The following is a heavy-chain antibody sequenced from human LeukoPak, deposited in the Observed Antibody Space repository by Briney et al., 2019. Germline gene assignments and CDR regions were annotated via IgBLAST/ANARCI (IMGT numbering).Heavy chain of an antibody. CDR2: ISAYNGNT. V-gene: IGHV1-18*01. J-gene: IGHJ4*02. D-gene: IGHD3-10*01. Sequence: EASVKVSCKASGYTFTSDGISWVRQAPGQGLEWMGWISAYNGNTNYAQKLQGRVTMTTDTSTSTAYMELRSLRSDDTAVYYCARDRRYYYGSGNIDYWGQGTLVTVSS. CDR1: GYTFTSDG. CDR3: ARDRRYYYGSGNIDY.